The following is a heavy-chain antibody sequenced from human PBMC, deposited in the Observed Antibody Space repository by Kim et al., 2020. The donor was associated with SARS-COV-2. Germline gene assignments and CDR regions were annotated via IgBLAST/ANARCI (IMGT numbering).Heavy chain of an antibody. J-gene: IGHJ5*02. CDR2: IKSKTDGGTT. D-gene: IGHD2-2*01. V-gene: IGHV3-15*01. CDR1: GFTFSNAW. Sequence: GGSLRLSCAASGFTFSNAWMSWVRQAPGKGLEWVGRIKSKTDGGTTDYAAPVKGRFTISRDDSKNTLYLQMNSLKTEDTAVYYCTTYLVVVVPAAEHGGNWFDPWGQGTLVTVSS. CDR3: TTYLVVVVPAAEHGGNWFDP.